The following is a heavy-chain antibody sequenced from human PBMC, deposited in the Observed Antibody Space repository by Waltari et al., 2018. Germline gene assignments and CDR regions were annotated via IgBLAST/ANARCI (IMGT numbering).Heavy chain of an antibody. CDR3: ARGSYYYDSSGYLH. D-gene: IGHD3-22*01. Sequence: QVQLVESGGGVFQPGRSLRLSCAASGFTFSSYAMPGVRQAPGKGLEWVAVISYDGSNKYYADSVKGRFTISRDNSKNTLYLQMNSLRAEDTAVYYCARGSYYYDSSGYLHWGQGTLVTVSS. CDR2: ISYDGSNK. V-gene: IGHV3-30*01. CDR1: GFTFSSYA. J-gene: IGHJ4*02.